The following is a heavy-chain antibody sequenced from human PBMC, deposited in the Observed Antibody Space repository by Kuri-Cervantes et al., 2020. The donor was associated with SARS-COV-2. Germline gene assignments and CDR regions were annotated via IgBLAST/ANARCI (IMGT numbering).Heavy chain of an antibody. Sequence: ASVKVSCKASGYTFTSYGISWVRQAPGQGLEWMGWISAYNGNTNYAQKLQGRVTMTTDTSTSTAYMEPRSLRSDDTAVYYCARDWGQSRYDFWSGYALGYWGQGTLVTVSS. V-gene: IGHV1-18*01. CDR1: GYTFTSYG. J-gene: IGHJ4*02. CDR2: ISAYNGNT. D-gene: IGHD3-3*01. CDR3: ARDWGQSRYDFWSGYALGY.